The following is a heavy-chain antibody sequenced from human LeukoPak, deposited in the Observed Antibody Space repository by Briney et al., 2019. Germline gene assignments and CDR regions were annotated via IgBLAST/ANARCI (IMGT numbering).Heavy chain of an antibody. CDR2: ISGSGGTT. V-gene: IGHV3-23*01. CDR3: ARRSGTYYPGFDY. D-gene: IGHD1-26*01. Sequence: GGSLRLSCAASGFTFSSYGMSWVRQAPGKGLEWVSAISGSGGTTYYADSVKGRFTISRDNSKNTLHLQMNSLRAEDTAIYYCARRSGTYYPGFDYWGQGTLVTVSS. CDR1: GFTFSSYG. J-gene: IGHJ4*02.